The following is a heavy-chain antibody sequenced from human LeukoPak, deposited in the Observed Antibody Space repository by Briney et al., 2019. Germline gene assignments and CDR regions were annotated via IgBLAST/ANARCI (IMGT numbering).Heavy chain of an antibody. CDR3: ARTYVQLGFLMDV. D-gene: IGHD2/OR15-2a*01. Sequence: SETLSLTCTVSGVSISNYYWNWIRQPPGKGLEWIGYIYYSGSNNYNPSLKSRVTISVDTSKNQFSLKLSSVTAADTAVYYCARTYVQLGFLMDVWGKGTTVTVSS. CDR2: IYYSGSN. CDR1: GVSISNYY. J-gene: IGHJ6*04. V-gene: IGHV4-59*12.